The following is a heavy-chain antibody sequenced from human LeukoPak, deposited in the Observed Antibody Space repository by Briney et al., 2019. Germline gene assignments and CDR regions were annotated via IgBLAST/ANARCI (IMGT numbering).Heavy chain of an antibody. J-gene: IGHJ4*02. CDR1: GFTFSSYG. CDR2: IWYDGSNK. V-gene: IGHV3-33*01. Sequence: GGSLRLSCAASGFTFSSYGMHWVRQAPGKGLEWVAVIWYDGSNKYYVDSVKGRFTISRDNSKNMVYLQMNSLRAEDTALYYCARDIVVMTAPGDSWGQGTVVTVSS. D-gene: IGHD2-21*02. CDR3: ARDIVVMTAPGDS.